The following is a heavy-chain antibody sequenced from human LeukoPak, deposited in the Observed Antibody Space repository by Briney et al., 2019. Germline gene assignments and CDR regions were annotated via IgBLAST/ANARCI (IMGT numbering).Heavy chain of an antibody. CDR1: GGSISSSSYY. CDR3: ARRDGYNTIDY. D-gene: IGHD5-24*01. CDR2: IYYSGST. Sequence: SETLSLTCTVSGGSISSSSYYWGWIRQPPGKGLGWIGSIYYSGSTYYNPSLKSRVTISVDTSKNQFSLKLSSVTAADTAVYYCARRDGYNTIDYWGQGTLVTVSS. V-gene: IGHV4-39*01. J-gene: IGHJ4*02.